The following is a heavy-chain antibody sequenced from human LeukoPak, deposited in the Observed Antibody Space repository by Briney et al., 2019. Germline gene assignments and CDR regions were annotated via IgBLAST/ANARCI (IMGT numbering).Heavy chain of an antibody. D-gene: IGHD3-22*01. CDR3: ARVGITMIGPDP. CDR1: GYTFTGYY. CDR2: INPNSGGT. J-gene: IGHJ5*02. Sequence: ASVKVSCKASGYTFTGYYMHWVRQAPGQGLEWMGRINPNSGGTNYAQKFQGRVTMTRDTSISTAYMELSRLRSDDTAVYYCARVGITMIGPDPWGQGTLVTVSS. V-gene: IGHV1-2*06.